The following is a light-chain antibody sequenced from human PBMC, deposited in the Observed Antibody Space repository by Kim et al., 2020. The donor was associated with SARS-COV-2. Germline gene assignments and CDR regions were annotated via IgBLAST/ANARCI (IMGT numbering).Light chain of an antibody. CDR1: QSVSTY. CDR2: DAS. V-gene: IGKV3-11*01. Sequence: LSPGESATLSCRASQSVSTYLAWYQQKPGQAPRLLMYDASTRATGIPARFSGSGSETDFTLTISSLEPEDFAVYYCQHRSNWPPYTFGQGTKLEI. CDR3: QHRSNWPPYT. J-gene: IGKJ2*01.